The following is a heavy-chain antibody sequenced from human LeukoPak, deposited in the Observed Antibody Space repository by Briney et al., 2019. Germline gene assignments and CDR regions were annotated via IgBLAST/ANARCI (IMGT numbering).Heavy chain of an antibody. Sequence: GGSLRLSCAASGFTYSLYWMSWVRQAPGKGLEWVANINPDGSETYYVDSVKGRFTISRDNARSSLDLQMSSLRAEDTAVYYYARNNWASFHYWGQGTLVTVSS. D-gene: IGHD2/OR15-2a*01. CDR2: INPDGSET. CDR3: ARNNWASFHY. V-gene: IGHV3-7*05. J-gene: IGHJ4*02. CDR1: GFTYSLYW.